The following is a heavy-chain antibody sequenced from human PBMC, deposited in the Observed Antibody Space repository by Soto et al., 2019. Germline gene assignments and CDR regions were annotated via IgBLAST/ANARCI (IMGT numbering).Heavy chain of an antibody. CDR2: ISYDGSNK. Sequence: QAGGSLRLSCAASGFTFSSYAMHWVRQAPGKGLEWVAVISYDGSNKYYADSVKGRFTISRDNSKNTLYLQMNSLRAEDTAVYYCARDLENYYDSSGYGYWGQGTLVTVSS. J-gene: IGHJ4*02. V-gene: IGHV3-30-3*01. CDR3: ARDLENYYDSSGYGY. D-gene: IGHD3-22*01. CDR1: GFTFSSYA.